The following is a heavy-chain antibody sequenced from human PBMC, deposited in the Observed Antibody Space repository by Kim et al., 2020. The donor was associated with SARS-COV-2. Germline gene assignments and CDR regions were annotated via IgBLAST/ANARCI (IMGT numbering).Heavy chain of an antibody. V-gene: IGHV3-43*02. J-gene: IGHJ4*03. D-gene: IGHD2-2*01. CDR3: AKDTIPVVPALGCYFDY. Sequence: GGSLRLSCAASGFTFDDYAMHWVRQAPGKGLEWVSLISGDGGSTYYADSVKGRFTITRDNSKNSLLLQMNSLRTKNTALYYCAKDTIPVVPALGCYFDY. CDR2: ISGDGGST. CDR1: GFTFDDYA.